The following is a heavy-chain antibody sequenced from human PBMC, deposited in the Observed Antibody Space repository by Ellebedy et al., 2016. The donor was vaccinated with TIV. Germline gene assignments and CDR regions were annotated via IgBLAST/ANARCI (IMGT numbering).Heavy chain of an antibody. CDR2: ISAYNGNT. CDR3: ARGGQPRYYDSSCAPEYFQH. Sequence: AASVKVSCKASGYTFTSYGISWVRQAPGQGLEWMGWISAYNGNTNYAQKLQGRVTMTTDTSTSTAYMELRSLRSDDTAVYYFARGGQPRYYDSSCAPEYFQHWGQGTLVTVSS. D-gene: IGHD3-22*01. V-gene: IGHV1-18*01. J-gene: IGHJ1*01. CDR1: GYTFTSYG.